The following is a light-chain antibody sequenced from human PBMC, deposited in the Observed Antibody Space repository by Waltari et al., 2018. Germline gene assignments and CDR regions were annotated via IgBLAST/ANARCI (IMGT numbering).Light chain of an antibody. CDR2: KDT. V-gene: IGLV3-25*03. J-gene: IGLJ2*01. Sequence: SYELTQPPSVSVSPGQTARITCSADVLPKQYAYWYQQKPGQAPVLVIYKDTERPSGIPERFSGSTSGTTVTLTISGVQAEDEAVYYCQSADFSGTYQDVVFGGGTKLTVL. CDR1: VLPKQY. CDR3: QSADFSGTYQDVV.